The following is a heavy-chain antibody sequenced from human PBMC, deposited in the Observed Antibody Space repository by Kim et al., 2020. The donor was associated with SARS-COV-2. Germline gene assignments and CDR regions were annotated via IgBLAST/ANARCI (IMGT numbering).Heavy chain of an antibody. Sequence: SETLSLTCTVSGGSISSGGYYWSWIRQHPGKGLEWIGYIYYSGSTYYNPSLKSRVTISVDTSKNQFSLKLSSVTASDTAVYYCARDHLRYFRGMDVWGQGTTVTVSS. CDR1: GGSISSGGYY. D-gene: IGHD3-9*01. J-gene: IGHJ6*02. V-gene: IGHV4-31*03. CDR2: IYYSGST. CDR3: ARDHLRYFRGMDV.